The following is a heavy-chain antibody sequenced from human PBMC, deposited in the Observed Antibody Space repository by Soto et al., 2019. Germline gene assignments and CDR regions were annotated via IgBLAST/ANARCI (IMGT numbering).Heavy chain of an antibody. D-gene: IGHD1-7*01. CDR3: ALQALGLTGTTPFDY. J-gene: IGHJ4*02. CDR2: ISGSGGST. Sequence: VGSLRLSCAASGFTFSSYAMSWVRQAPGKGLEWVSAISGSGGSTYYADSVKGRFTISRDNSKNTLYLQMNSLRAEDTAVYYCALQALGLTGTTPFDYWGQGTLVTVSS. V-gene: IGHV3-23*01. CDR1: GFTFSSYA.